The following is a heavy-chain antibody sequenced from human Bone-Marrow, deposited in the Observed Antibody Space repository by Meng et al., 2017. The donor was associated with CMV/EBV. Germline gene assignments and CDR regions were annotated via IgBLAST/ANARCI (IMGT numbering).Heavy chain of an antibody. Sequence: GGSLRLSCAASGFTFDDYAMHWVRQAPGKGLEWVSGISWNSGSIGYADSVKGRFTISRDNATNSLYLQMNSLRAEDTAVYYCARGGGYSYGHNWFDPWGEGTLVTASS. J-gene: IGHJ5*02. CDR3: ARGGGYSYGHNWFDP. V-gene: IGHV3-9*01. CDR1: GFTFDDYA. D-gene: IGHD5-18*01. CDR2: ISWNSGSI.